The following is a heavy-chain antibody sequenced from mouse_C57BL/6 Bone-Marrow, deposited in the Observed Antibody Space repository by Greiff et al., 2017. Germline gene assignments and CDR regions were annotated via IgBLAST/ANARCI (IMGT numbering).Heavy chain of an antibody. V-gene: IGHV1-55*01. CDR2: IYPGSGST. Sequence: QVQLKQSGAELVKPGASVKMSCKASGYTFTSYWITWVKQRPGQGLEWIGDIYPGSGSTNYNEKFKSKATLTVDTSSSTAYMQLSSLTSEDSAVYYCARPSFYYYGSSYGYFDVWGTGTTVTVSS. CDR1: GYTFTSYW. J-gene: IGHJ1*03. CDR3: ARPSFYYYGSSYGYFDV. D-gene: IGHD1-1*01.